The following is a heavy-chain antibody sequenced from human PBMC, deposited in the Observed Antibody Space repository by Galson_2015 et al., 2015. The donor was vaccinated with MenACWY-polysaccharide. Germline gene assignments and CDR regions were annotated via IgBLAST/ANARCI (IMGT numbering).Heavy chain of an antibody. Sequence: SETLSLTCTVSGASISYSNYYWGWLRQLPGKGLEWIGGIFYDGRTFYNPSFESRAAVSADTSRSQFFLDLNSMTAADTAVYYCAKAAHFEPFTIWGQGAMVVVSS. CDR3: AKAAHFEPFTI. CDR1: GASISYSNYY. D-gene: IGHD2/OR15-2a*01. J-gene: IGHJ3*02. CDR2: IFYDGRT. V-gene: IGHV4-39*07.